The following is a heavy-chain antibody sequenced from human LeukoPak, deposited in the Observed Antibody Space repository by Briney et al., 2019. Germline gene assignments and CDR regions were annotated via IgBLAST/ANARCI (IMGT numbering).Heavy chain of an antibody. CDR2: IYYSGST. J-gene: IGHJ4*02. Sequence: SETLSLTCTVSGGSISSSSYYWGWIRQPPGKGLEWIGSIYYSGSTYYNPSLKSRVTISVDTSKNQFSLKLSSVTAADTAVYYCARGDYYDSSGYDFDYWGQGTLVTVSS. CDR3: ARGDYYDSSGYDFDY. CDR1: GGSISSSSYY. D-gene: IGHD3-22*01. V-gene: IGHV4-39*07.